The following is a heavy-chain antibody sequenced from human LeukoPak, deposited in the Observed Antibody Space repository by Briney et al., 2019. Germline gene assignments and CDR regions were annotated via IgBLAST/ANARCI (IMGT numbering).Heavy chain of an antibody. J-gene: IGHJ6*03. CDR1: GGSISSGSYY. CDR2: IYTSGST. CDR3: ARVLSSYYYYYMDV. Sequence: SETLSLTCTVSGGSISSGSYYWSWIRQPAGKGLEWIGRIYTSGSTNYNPSLKSRVTISVDTSKNQFSLKLSSVTAADTAVYYCARVLSSYYYYYMDVWGKGTTVTVSS. V-gene: IGHV4-61*02. D-gene: IGHD6-19*01.